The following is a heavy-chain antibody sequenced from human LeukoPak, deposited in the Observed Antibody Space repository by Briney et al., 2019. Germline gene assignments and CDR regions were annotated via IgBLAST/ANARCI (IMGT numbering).Heavy chain of an antibody. CDR2: IYTSGST. Sequence: SETLSLTCTVSGGSISSYYWSWIRQPAGKGLEWIGRIYTSGSTNYNPSLKSRVTMSVDTSKSQFSLKLSSVTAADTAVYYCARDRRSDYYDSSTFDYWGQGTLVTVSS. D-gene: IGHD3-22*01. V-gene: IGHV4-4*07. J-gene: IGHJ4*02. CDR1: GGSISSYY. CDR3: ARDRRSDYYDSSTFDY.